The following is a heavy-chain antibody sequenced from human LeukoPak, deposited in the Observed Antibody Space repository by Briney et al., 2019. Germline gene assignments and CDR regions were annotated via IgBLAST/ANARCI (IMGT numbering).Heavy chain of an antibody. CDR3: ARDPEGAYLDY. CDR2: ISSSSSYI. V-gene: IGHV3-21*01. D-gene: IGHD1-14*01. CDR1: GFTFSSYS. Sequence: GGSLRLSWAASGFTFSSYSMNWVRKAPGKGLEWVSSISSSSSYIYYADSVKGRFTISRDNAKNSLYLQMNSLRAEDTAVYYCARDPEGAYLDYWGQGTLVTVSS. J-gene: IGHJ4*02.